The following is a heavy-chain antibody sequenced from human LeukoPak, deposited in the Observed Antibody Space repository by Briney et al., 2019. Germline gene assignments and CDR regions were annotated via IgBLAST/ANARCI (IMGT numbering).Heavy chain of an antibody. D-gene: IGHD2-2*01. CDR2: ISAYNGDT. Sequence: ASVKVSCKASGYTFTSYGISWVRQAPGQGLEWMGWISAYNGDTNYAQKLQGRVTMTTDTSTSTAYMELRSLRSDDTAVYYCARVDVVPAANHIYYYYGMDVWGQGTTVTVSS. J-gene: IGHJ6*02. V-gene: IGHV1-18*01. CDR3: ARVDVVPAANHIYYYYGMDV. CDR1: GYTFTSYG.